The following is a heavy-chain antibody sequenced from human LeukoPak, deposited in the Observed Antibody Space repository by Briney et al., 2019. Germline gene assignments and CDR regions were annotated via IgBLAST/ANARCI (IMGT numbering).Heavy chain of an antibody. CDR2: ISSGGFST. J-gene: IGHJ4*02. D-gene: IGHD3-10*01. Sequence: GGSLRLSCAASGLTFTSYAISWVRQAPGKGLEWVTAISSGGFSTYYADSVKGRFTISRDNSKNTLYLQMNGLRAEDTAVYYCAKDLVRARVSYGSGSYYDYWGQGTLVTVSS. CDR3: AKDLVRARVSYGSGSYYDY. CDR1: GLTFTSYA. V-gene: IGHV3-23*01.